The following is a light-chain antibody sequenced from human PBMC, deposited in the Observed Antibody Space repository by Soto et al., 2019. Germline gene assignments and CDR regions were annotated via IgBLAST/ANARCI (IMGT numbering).Light chain of an antibody. CDR3: CSYAGNKTVV. V-gene: IGLV2-11*01. CDR2: DVS. J-gene: IGLJ3*02. Sequence: QSVLTQPRSVSGSPGQSVTISCTGTSSDVGGYIYVSWYQQYPAKAPKVMIYDVSRRPSGVPDRFSGSKSGNTASLTISGLRAEDEAVYYCCSYAGNKTVVFGGGTQLTVL. CDR1: SSDVGGYIY.